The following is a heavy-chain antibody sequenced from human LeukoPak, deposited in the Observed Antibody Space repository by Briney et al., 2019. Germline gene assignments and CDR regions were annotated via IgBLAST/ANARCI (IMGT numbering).Heavy chain of an antibody. J-gene: IGHJ4*02. CDR2: ISAYNGNT. CDR3: ARSFYDTSGYYLDS. CDR1: GYTFTSYG. D-gene: IGHD3-22*01. V-gene: IGHV1-18*01. Sequence: ASVKVSCKASGYTFTSYGISWVRQAPGQGLEWMGWISAYNGNTNYAQKLQGRVTMTRDTSINTAYMELSSLGSDDTAVYHCARSFYDTSGYYLDSWGQGTLVAVSS.